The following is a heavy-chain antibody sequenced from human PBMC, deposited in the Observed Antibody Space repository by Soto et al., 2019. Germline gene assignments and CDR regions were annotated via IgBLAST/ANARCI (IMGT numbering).Heavy chain of an antibody. CDR1: GFTFSSYG. V-gene: IGHV3-33*01. CDR3: ARDWDYGDYGHDY. CDR2: IWYDGSNK. Sequence: VQLVESGGGVVQPGRSLRLSCAASGFTFSSYGMHWVRQAPGKGLEWVAVIWYDGSNKYYADSVKGRFTISRDNSKNTLYLQMNSLRAEDTAVYYCARDWDYGDYGHDYWGQGTLVTVSS. D-gene: IGHD4-17*01. J-gene: IGHJ4*02.